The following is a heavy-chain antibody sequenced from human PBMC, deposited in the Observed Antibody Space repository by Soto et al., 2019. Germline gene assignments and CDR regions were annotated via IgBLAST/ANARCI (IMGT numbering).Heavy chain of an antibody. J-gene: IGHJ3*02. Sequence: SETLSLTCTFSGGSISSGGYYWSWIRQHPGKGLEWIGYIYYSGSTYYNPSLKSRVTISVDTSKNQFSLKLSSVTAADTAVYYCVRYCSGGSCYSGAFDIWGQGTMVTVSS. CDR1: GGSISSGGYY. CDR2: IYYSGST. CDR3: VRYCSGGSCYSGAFDI. V-gene: IGHV4-31*03. D-gene: IGHD2-15*01.